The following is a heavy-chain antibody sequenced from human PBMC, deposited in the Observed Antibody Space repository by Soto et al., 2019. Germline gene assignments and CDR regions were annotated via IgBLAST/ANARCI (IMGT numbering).Heavy chain of an antibody. Sequence: QLQLQESGPGLVKPSETLSLTSPVSGDSISNSHYWGWIRQPPGRGLEWIGSIYQSGKTYYNPTLKRRVTIVVDTAKNQFSLEVSSVTAADTAVYFCASPQGSTSMYLWFDPWGPGTLVTVSS. CDR2: IYQSGKT. J-gene: IGHJ5*02. D-gene: IGHD3-10*01. V-gene: IGHV4-39*01. CDR3: ASPQGSTSMYLWFDP. CDR1: GDSISNSHY.